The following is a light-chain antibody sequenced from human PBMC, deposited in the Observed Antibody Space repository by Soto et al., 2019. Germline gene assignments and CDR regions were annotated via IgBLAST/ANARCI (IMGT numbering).Light chain of an antibody. CDR2: TDS. V-gene: IGLV1-44*01. CDR3: ATWDDSLTGPV. CDR1: SSNIGTNS. J-gene: IGLJ2*01. Sequence: QSVLTQSPSASGTPGQRVTISCSGSSSNIGTNSVNWYQQLPGTAPKLLIYTDSQRPSGVPDRFSGSKSGTSASLAISGLQSEDEADYYCATWDDSLTGPVFGGGTKLTV.